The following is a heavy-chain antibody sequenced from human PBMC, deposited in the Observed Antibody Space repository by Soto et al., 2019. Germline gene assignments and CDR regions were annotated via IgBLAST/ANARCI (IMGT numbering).Heavy chain of an antibody. V-gene: IGHV3-30*18. CDR3: AKCISEGNYYGSVPFDP. Sequence: PGGSLRLSCAVSGFSFSSYGMHWVRQAPGKGLEWVAVISYDGRNKYYADSVKGRFTISRDDSKNTLYLQMNSLRAEDTALYHCAKCISEGNYYGSVPFDPWGQGTPVTVSS. D-gene: IGHD3-10*01. CDR1: GFSFSSYG. J-gene: IGHJ5*02. CDR2: ISYDGRNK.